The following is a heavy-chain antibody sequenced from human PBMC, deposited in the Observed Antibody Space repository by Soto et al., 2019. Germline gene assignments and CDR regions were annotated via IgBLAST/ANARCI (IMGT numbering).Heavy chain of an antibody. CDR1: GGSISSGDYY. D-gene: IGHD3-10*01. Sequence: QVQLQESGPGLVKPSQTLSLTCTVSGGSISSGDYYWSWIRQPPGKGLEWIGYIYYSGSTYYNPSTESRVTIPVDTSKNQFSLKLSSVTAADTAVYYCARAPRLGGSDYWGQGTLVTVSS. CDR2: IYYSGST. J-gene: IGHJ4*02. V-gene: IGHV4-30-4*01. CDR3: ARAPRLGGSDY.